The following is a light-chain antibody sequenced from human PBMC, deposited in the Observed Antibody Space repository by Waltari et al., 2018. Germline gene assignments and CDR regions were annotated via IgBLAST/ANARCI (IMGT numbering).Light chain of an antibody. Sequence: DIQMTQSPSTVSASVGDSVTITSRASQSISRWLAWYQQKPGKAPKLLIHKASSLQSGVPSRFSGSGSGTEFSLNITSLQPDDFATYYCQHYNSFSALFTFGPGTQVDIK. CDR3: QHYNSFSALFT. V-gene: IGKV1-5*03. CDR2: KAS. CDR1: QSISRW. J-gene: IGKJ3*01.